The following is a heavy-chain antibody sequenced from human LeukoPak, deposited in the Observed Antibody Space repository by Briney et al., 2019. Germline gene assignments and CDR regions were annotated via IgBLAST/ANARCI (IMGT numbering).Heavy chain of an antibody. V-gene: IGHV1-18*01. J-gene: IGHJ4*02. CDR1: GYTFSTYG. Sequence: GASVKVSCKASGYTFSTYGISWVRQAPGQGLEWMGWISAYNGNTNYAQNLQGRVTMTTDTSTSTAYMGLRSLRSDDTAVYYCARAGKGDILTGYYYFDYWGQGTLVTVSS. D-gene: IGHD3-9*01. CDR2: ISAYNGNT. CDR3: ARAGKGDILTGYYYFDY.